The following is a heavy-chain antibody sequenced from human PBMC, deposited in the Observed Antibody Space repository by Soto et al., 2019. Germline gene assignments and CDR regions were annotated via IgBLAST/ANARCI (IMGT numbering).Heavy chain of an antibody. CDR3: APGWDMATVWTD. CDR1: GFTFGSYA. D-gene: IGHD4-4*01. Sequence: EVQLLESGGGLVKPGGSLRLSCVASGFTFGSYAMSWVRQAPGQGLDWVSTISGGDTTQYAESVKGPFTISRDKAKNTLYLPVNTLRVGDTAVYYCAPGWDMATVWTDWGQGTLVTVSS. V-gene: IGHV3-23*01. CDR2: ISGGDTT. J-gene: IGHJ4*02.